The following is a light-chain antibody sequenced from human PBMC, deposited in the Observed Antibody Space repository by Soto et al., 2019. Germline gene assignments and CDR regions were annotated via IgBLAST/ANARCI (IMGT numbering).Light chain of an antibody. V-gene: IGKV3-15*01. CDR1: QSVSSN. Sequence: EIVMTQSPATLSVSPGERATLSCRASQSVSSNLAWYQQKPGQAPRLLIYGASTRATGIPARFSGSGSGTDFTLTISSLQSEDFAAYYCQHYNNWPRTFGQGTNVEIK. J-gene: IGKJ1*01. CDR2: GAS. CDR3: QHYNNWPRT.